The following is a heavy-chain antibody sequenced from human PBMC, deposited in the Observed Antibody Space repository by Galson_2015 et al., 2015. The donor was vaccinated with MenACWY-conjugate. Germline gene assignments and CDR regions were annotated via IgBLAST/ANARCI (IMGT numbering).Heavy chain of an antibody. CDR3: ARDERGGYQYGLGYYYGMDV. D-gene: IGHD1-1*01. V-gene: IGHV3-33*01. Sequence: SLRLSCAASGFTFSTYGMHWVRQAPGKGLEWVAVIWYDGSSIYYADSVKGRFTISRDNSKNTLYLQMNSLRAEDTAMYYCARDERGGYQYGLGYYYGMDVWGQGTTVIVSS. CDR1: GFTFSTYG. CDR2: IWYDGSSI. J-gene: IGHJ6*02.